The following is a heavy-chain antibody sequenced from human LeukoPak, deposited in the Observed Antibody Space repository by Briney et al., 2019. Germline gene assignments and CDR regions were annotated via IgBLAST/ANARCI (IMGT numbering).Heavy chain of an antibody. V-gene: IGHV1-2*02. CDR2: INPDSGDT. Sequence: ASVKVSCKASGYTFTTYYIHWVRQAPGQGLEWMGYINPDSGDTNYAQKFQGRVTLTGDTSITTTYMDLSSLRSDDTAVYYCARDSSRSTWYGGSSDWGQGTLVIVSS. CDR1: GYTFTTYY. J-gene: IGHJ4*02. CDR3: ARDSSRSTWYGGSSD. D-gene: IGHD6-13*01.